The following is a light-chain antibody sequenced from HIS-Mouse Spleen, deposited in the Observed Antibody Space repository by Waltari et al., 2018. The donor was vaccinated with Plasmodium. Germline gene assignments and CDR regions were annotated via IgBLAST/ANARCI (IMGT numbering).Light chain of an antibody. Sequence: EIVITQSPATLSVSPGERAALSCRASQSVSSNLAWYQQKPGQAPRLLIYGASTRATGIPARFSGSGSGTECTLTISSLQSEDFAVYYGQQYNNWSFTFGPGTKVDIK. CDR2: GAS. CDR1: QSVSSN. V-gene: IGKV3-15*01. CDR3: QQYNNWSFT. J-gene: IGKJ3*01.